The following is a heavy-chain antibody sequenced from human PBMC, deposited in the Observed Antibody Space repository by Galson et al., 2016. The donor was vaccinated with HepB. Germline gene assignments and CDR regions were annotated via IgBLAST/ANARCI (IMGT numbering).Heavy chain of an antibody. CDR3: ARDLAGSPRTGYGLDV. Sequence: SVKVSCKASEYTFTNYYIHWVRQAPGQGLEWMGIINPSGDSTSYAQRFQGRVTMTRDTSTRTVYMELSRLRFEDTAVYYCARDLAGSPRTGYGLDVWGQGTTVTVSS. V-gene: IGHV1-46*03. CDR1: EYTFTNYY. CDR2: INPSGDST. D-gene: IGHD2-8*02. J-gene: IGHJ6*02.